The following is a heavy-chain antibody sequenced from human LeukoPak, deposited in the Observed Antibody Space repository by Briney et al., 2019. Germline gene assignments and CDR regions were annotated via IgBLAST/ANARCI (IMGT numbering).Heavy chain of an antibody. Sequence: GGSLRLSCAASGFTFSSYAMHWVRQAPGKGLEWVAVISYDGGNKYYADSVKGRFTISRDNSKNTLYLQMNSLRAEDTAVYYCARAASGSTVTTLFDYWGQGTLVTVSS. CDR3: ARAASGSTVTTLFDY. D-gene: IGHD4-17*01. CDR1: GFTFSSYA. CDR2: ISYDGGNK. J-gene: IGHJ4*02. V-gene: IGHV3-30-3*01.